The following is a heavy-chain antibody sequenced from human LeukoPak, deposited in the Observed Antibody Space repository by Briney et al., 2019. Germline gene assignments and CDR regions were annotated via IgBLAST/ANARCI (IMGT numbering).Heavy chain of an antibody. J-gene: IGHJ4*02. CDR3: ARVGSTSCLDY. CDR2: LYTSGST. Sequence: SETLSLTCTVSGGSISGYFWGWIRQPAGKGLEWIGRLYTSGSTNYNPSLESRVTMSVDTSKNQFSLKLNSVTAADTAVYYCARVGSTSCLDYWGQGTLVTVSS. V-gene: IGHV4-4*07. CDR1: GGSISGYF. D-gene: IGHD2-2*01.